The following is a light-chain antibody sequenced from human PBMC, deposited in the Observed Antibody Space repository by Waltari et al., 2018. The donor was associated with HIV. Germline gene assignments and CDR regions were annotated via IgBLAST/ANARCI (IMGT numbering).Light chain of an antibody. CDR1: SSDVGNYDL. Sequence: QSALTQPASVSGSPGQTITISCTGTSSDVGNYDLVSWYQQYPAKAPRLMIYKANQRPSGISDRFSGSNAGNTASLTSSGLLAEDEAIYYCLSFTKRGSSLFGGGTKVTVL. V-gene: IGLV2-14*02. CDR3: LSFTKRGSSL. CDR2: KAN. J-gene: IGLJ2*01.